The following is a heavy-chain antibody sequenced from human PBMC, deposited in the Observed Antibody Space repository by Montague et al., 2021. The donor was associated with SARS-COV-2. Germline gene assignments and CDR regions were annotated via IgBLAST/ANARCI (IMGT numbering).Heavy chain of an antibody. Sequence: SETLSLTCSVSGYSISSGYYWGWIRQPPGKGLEWIGNIYHSGGTXYSPSLKSRVTVSVDTSKNQFSLRLSSVTAADTAVYYCARARITMIVVVNAFDIWGQGTMVTVSS. V-gene: IGHV4-38-2*02. D-gene: IGHD3-22*01. CDR2: IYHSGGT. J-gene: IGHJ3*02. CDR1: GYSISSGYY. CDR3: ARARITMIVVVNAFDI.